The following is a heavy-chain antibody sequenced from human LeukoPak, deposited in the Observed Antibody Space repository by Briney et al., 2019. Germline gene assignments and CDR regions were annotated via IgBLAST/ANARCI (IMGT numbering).Heavy chain of an antibody. CDR1: GYSFTTFW. CDR3: ARPQGSYLWVLDAFDL. Sequence: GESLKISCKGSGYSFTTFWIAWVRQMPGKGLEWTGIIYPGDSDTVYSPSFQGQVTISADKSISTAYLQWTSLKASDTAMYYCARPQGSYLWVLDAFDLWGQGTMVTVSS. V-gene: IGHV5-51*01. D-gene: IGHD1-26*01. J-gene: IGHJ3*01. CDR2: IYPGDSDT.